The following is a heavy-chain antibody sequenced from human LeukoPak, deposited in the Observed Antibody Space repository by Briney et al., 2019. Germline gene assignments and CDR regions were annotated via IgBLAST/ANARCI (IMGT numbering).Heavy chain of an antibody. CDR1: GYSINSGYY. J-gene: IGHJ4*02. D-gene: IGHD6-6*01. Sequence: NPSETLSLTCTVSGYSINSGYYWGWIRQPPGKGLEWIGEINHSGSTNYNPSLKSRVTISVDTSKNQFSLKLSSVTAADTAVYYCASTIAARRGYYWGQGTLVTVSS. V-gene: IGHV4-38-2*02. CDR3: ASTIAARRGYY. CDR2: INHSGST.